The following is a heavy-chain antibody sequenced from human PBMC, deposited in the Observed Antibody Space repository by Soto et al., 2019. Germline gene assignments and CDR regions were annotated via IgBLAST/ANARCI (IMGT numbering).Heavy chain of an antibody. CDR2: VSAYNRNT. J-gene: IGHJ4*02. D-gene: IGHD1-26*01. Sequence: QVQLVQSGPEVKKPGASVKVSCKGSGYTFSNYGVTWVRQAPGQGLERLGWVSAYNRNTDYAQKFEERATMIIDTSTNTAYLELRGLTPDDTAVYYCARERRWEPLLYWGQGTL. CDR3: ARERRWEPLLY. CDR1: GYTFSNYG. V-gene: IGHV1-18*01.